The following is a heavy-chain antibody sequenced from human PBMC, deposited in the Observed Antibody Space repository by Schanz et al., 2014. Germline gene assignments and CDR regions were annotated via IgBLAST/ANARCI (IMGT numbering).Heavy chain of an antibody. Sequence: QIQLVQSGPEVKKPGATVKVSCKASGYIFINSGISWVRQAPGQGLEWMGWISVYNHNKEYDQKFQGRVTMTTDTSTSTAYMALTDLRSDDTAVYYCARDRRLFDRDDLYYFDSWGQGTLVNVSS. D-gene: IGHD3-10*02. CDR2: ISVYNHNK. CDR3: ARDRRLFDRDDLYYFDS. J-gene: IGHJ4*02. V-gene: IGHV1-18*01. CDR1: GYIFINSG.